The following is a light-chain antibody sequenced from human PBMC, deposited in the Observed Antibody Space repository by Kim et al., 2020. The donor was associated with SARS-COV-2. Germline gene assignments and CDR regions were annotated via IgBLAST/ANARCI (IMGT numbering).Light chain of an antibody. CDR2: YAS. CDR3: HQSSSLPYT. J-gene: IGKJ2*01. CDR1: QSIGGS. Sequence: SVTPKEKVTITCRASQSIGGSLHWYQQKPDQSPELLIKYASQTISGVPSRFSGSGSETDFSLTITSLEAEDAATYYCHQSSSLPYTFGQGTKLEI. V-gene: IGKV6-21*02.